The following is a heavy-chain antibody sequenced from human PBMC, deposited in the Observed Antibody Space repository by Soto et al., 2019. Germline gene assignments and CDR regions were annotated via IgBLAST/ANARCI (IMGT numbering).Heavy chain of an antibody. CDR2: ISSRSSTI. CDR1: GFTFSDYY. J-gene: IGHJ4*02. V-gene: IGHV3-11*01. CDR3: ASGTNGSFFGY. Sequence: QVQLLESGGVLVKPGGSLRLSCAASGFTFSDYYMSWIRQAPGKGLEWVSYISSRSSTIVYADSVKGRVTISRDNVKNSLYLQLNSLRAEDTAVYYCASGTNGSFFGYWGQGILVTVSS. D-gene: IGHD2-8*01.